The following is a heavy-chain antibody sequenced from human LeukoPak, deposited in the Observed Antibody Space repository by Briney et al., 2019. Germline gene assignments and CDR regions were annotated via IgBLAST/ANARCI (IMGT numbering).Heavy chain of an antibody. D-gene: IGHD5-24*01. CDR3: ARGLGGLATIIRY. Sequence: GGSLRLSCAASGFTFSDYSMNWVRQAPGKGLEWVSSISSSSSYIYYADSGKGRFTISRDNAKNSLYLQMNSLRAEDTAVYYCARGLGGLATIIRYWGQGTLVTVSS. CDR2: ISSSSSYI. V-gene: IGHV3-21*01. J-gene: IGHJ4*02. CDR1: GFTFSDYS.